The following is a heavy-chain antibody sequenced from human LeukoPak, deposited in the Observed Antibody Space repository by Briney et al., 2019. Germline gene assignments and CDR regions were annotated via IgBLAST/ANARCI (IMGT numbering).Heavy chain of an antibody. J-gene: IGHJ3*01. V-gene: IGHV3-30*03. D-gene: IGHD3-10*01. CDR3: ARGERGFGDAFDL. CDR1: GFSFTNHA. Sequence: GGSLRLSCAASGFSFTNHAMHWVRQAPGKGLEWVAVVFHDGNTEYYVDSVKGRFTIARDNSLNTVYLQMNNLRPDDTADYYCARGERGFGDAFDLWGPGTVVTVSS. CDR2: VFHDGNTE.